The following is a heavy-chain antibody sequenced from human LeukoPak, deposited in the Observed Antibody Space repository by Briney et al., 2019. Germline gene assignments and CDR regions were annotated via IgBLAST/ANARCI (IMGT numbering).Heavy chain of an antibody. J-gene: IGHJ1*01. D-gene: IGHD6-6*01. CDR1: GGSISTYY. Sequence: PSETLSLTCTVSGGSISTYYWNWIRQPPGKGLEWIGYIYHSGSINYSPSLQSRVTISVDTSKNQFSLNLNSVTAADTAVYYCARGGAARLHFQNWGQGTLVTVSS. CDR3: ARGGAARLHFQN. V-gene: IGHV4-59*01. CDR2: IYHSGSI.